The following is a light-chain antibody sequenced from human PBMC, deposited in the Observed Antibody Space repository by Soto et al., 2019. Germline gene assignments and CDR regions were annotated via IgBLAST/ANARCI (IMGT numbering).Light chain of an antibody. Sequence: EIVLTQSPATLSLSPGESATLSCRASQSINNYLAWYQQKPGQAPRLLIYDASNRATGIPARFRGSGSGTDFTLTISSLEPEDFALYYCQQRSNWPRTFGQGTKVEIK. CDR2: DAS. J-gene: IGKJ1*01. CDR3: QQRSNWPRT. V-gene: IGKV3-11*01. CDR1: QSINNY.